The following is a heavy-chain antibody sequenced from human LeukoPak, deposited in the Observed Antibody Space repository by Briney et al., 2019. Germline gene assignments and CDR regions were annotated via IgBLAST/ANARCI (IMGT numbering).Heavy chain of an antibody. CDR1: GGSISSYY. CDR3: ARAYCSGGSCHFDY. CDR2: IYTSGST. D-gene: IGHD2-15*01. V-gene: IGHV4-4*07. Sequence: SETLSLTCTVSGGSISSYYWSWIRQPAGKGLEWIGRIYTSGSTNYNPSLKSRVTISVDTSKNQFSLKLSPVTAADTAVYYCARAYCSGGSCHFDYWGQGTLVTVSS. J-gene: IGHJ4*02.